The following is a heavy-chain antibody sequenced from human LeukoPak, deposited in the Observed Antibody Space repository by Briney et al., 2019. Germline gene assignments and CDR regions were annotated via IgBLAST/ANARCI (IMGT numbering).Heavy chain of an antibody. CDR2: ISGSGGST. CDR3: ARALFVEDYDVDH. D-gene: IGHD4-17*01. Sequence: GGSLILSCAASGFTFSTYAMSWVRQASGKGLEWVSAISGSGGSTYYADSVKGRFTISRDNAKKSLYLQMNSLRAEDTAVYYCARALFVEDYDVDHWGPGTLVTVSS. CDR1: GFTFSTYA. J-gene: IGHJ4*02. V-gene: IGHV3-23*01.